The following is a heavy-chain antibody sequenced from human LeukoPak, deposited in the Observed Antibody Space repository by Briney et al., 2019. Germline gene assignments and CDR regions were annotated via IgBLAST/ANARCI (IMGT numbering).Heavy chain of an antibody. CDR1: GYTFTSYG. D-gene: IGHD5-18*01. CDR3: AREGYSSGYYYYYMDV. J-gene: IGHJ6*03. V-gene: IGHV1-18*01. CDR2: ISAYNGNT. Sequence: ASVKVSCKASGYTFTSYGISWVRQAPGQGLEWMGWISAYNGNTNYAQKLQGRVTMTRDTSTSTVYMELSSLRSEDTAVYYCAREGYSSGYYYYYMDVWGKGTTVTISS.